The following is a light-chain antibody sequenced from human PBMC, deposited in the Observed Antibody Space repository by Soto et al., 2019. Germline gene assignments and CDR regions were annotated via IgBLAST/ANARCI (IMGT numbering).Light chain of an antibody. CDR3: QQYDNWPT. Sequence: EIVLTQSPGTLSLSPGERATLSCRASQTVLNNYLTWYQQKPGQAPRRLIFGASTRATGIPARFSGSGSGTEFTLTISSLQSEDFAVYYCQQYDNWPTFGQGTKVDIK. J-gene: IGKJ1*01. CDR2: GAS. CDR1: QTVLNN. V-gene: IGKV3-15*01.